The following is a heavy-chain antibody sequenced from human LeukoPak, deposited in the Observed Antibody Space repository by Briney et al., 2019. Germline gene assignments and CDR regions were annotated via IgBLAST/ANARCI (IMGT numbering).Heavy chain of an antibody. V-gene: IGHV3-33*01. J-gene: IGHJ4*02. CDR3: ARGGPYYGSGSSYYFDY. Sequence: GGSLRLSCAASGFTFSSYGMHWVRQAPGKGLEWVAVIWYGGSNKCYADSVKGRFTISRDNSKNTLYLQMNSLRAEDTAVYYCARGGPYYGSGSSYYFDYWGQGTLVTVSS. CDR2: IWYGGSNK. D-gene: IGHD3-10*01. CDR1: GFTFSSYG.